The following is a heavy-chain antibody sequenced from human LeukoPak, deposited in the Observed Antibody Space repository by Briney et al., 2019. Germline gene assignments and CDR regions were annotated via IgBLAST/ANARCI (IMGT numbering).Heavy chain of an antibody. CDR2: ISSTSSTI. J-gene: IGHJ3*02. CDR3: ARAAPYYYDSSGYSAFDS. CDR1: GFTFRSYS. V-gene: IGHV3-48*02. Sequence: GGSLRLSCAASGFTFRSYSMHWVRQAPGKGLEWVSYISSTSSTIYYADSVKGRFTISRDNAKNSLYLQMNSLRDEDTAVYYCARAAPYYYDSSGYSAFDSWGQGTMVTVPA. D-gene: IGHD3-22*01.